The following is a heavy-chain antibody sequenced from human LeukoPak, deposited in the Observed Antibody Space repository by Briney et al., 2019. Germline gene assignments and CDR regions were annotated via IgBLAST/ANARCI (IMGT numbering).Heavy chain of an antibody. Sequence: ASVKVSCKASGYTFTIYYMHWVRQAPGQGLECMGIINPSGGSTSYAQKFQGRVTMTRDTSTSTVYMELSSLRSEDTAVYYCARDAGAGEYYFDYWGQGTLVTVSS. V-gene: IGHV1-46*01. CDR2: INPSGGST. CDR3: ARDAGAGEYYFDY. D-gene: IGHD7-27*01. J-gene: IGHJ4*02. CDR1: GYTFTIYY.